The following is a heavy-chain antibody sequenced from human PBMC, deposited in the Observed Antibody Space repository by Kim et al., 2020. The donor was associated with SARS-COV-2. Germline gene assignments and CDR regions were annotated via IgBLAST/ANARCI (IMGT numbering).Heavy chain of an antibody. J-gene: IGHJ4*02. CDR2: IKSKTDGGTT. Sequence: GGSLRLSCAASGFTFSNAWMSWVRQAPGKGLEWVGRIKSKTDGGTTDYAAPVKGRFTISRDDSKNTLYLQMNSLKTEDTAVYYCTTRGDLWFGELLSYYFDYWGQGTLVTVSS. CDR3: TTRGDLWFGELLSYYFDY. V-gene: IGHV3-15*01. D-gene: IGHD3-10*01. CDR1: GFTFSNAW.